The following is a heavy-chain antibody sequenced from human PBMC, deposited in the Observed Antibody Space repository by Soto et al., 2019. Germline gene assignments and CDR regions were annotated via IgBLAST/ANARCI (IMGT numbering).Heavy chain of an antibody. Sequence: QVQLVQSGAELKKPGSSAKVSCKASGGTFSSYAISWVRQAPGQGLEWMGGIIPIFGTANYAQKFQGRVTITADESTSTAYMEMSSLRSEDTAVYYCARGSDRYYSSSDLKGGMDVWVQETTVTVS. CDR3: ARGSDRYYSSSDLKGGMDV. D-gene: IGHD6-13*01. CDR1: GGTFSSYA. CDR2: IIPIFGTA. J-gene: IGHJ6*02. V-gene: IGHV1-69*01.